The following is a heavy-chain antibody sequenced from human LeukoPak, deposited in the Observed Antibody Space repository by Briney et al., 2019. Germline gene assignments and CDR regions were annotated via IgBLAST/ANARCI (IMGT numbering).Heavy chain of an antibody. CDR1: GYTFTTYY. CDR2: INPSGGGT. Sequence: ASVKVSCKASGYTFTTYYMHWVQQAPGQGLVWMGLINPSGGGTRYAQKFQGRVTMTRDTSTSTVYMELSSLRSEDTAVYYCASGYKTVSVFDHWGQGTLVTVSS. D-gene: IGHD5-24*01. J-gene: IGHJ4*02. CDR3: ASGYKTVSVFDH. V-gene: IGHV1-46*01.